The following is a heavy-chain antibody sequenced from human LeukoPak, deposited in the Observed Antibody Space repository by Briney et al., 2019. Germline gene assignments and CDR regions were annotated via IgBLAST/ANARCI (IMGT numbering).Heavy chain of an antibody. J-gene: IGHJ4*02. D-gene: IGHD6-13*01. CDR1: GASIDSYY. Sequence: SETLSLTCTISGASIDSYYWSWIRQPAGKGLEWIGRIYTSGSTNYNPSLKSRVTISVDTSKNQFSLKLSSVTAADTAVYYCAREVEYSSSADYWGQGALVTVSS. V-gene: IGHV4-4*07. CDR2: IYTSGST. CDR3: AREVEYSSSADY.